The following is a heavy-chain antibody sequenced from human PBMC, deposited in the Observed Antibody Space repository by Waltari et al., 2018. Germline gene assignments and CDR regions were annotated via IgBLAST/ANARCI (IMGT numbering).Heavy chain of an antibody. D-gene: IGHD6-13*01. V-gene: IGHV4-59*01. CDR1: GGSISSSY. CDR3: ARRARRIAAAGPYYFDY. Sequence: QVQLQESGPGLVKPSETLSLTCTDSGGSISSSYWSWIRQPPGKGLEWIGYIYYSGSTNYNPALKSRVTISVDTSKNQFSLKLSSVTAADTAVYYCARRARRIAAAGPYYFDYWGQGTLVTVSS. J-gene: IGHJ4*02. CDR2: IYYSGST.